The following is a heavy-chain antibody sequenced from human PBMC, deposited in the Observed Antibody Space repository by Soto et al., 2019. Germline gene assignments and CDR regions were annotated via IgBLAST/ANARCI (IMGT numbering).Heavy chain of an antibody. CDR2: IHYSGTT. D-gene: IGHD6-13*01. CDR3: AAGEASSRNLAQYYLEF. V-gene: IGHV4-59*01. Sequence: PSETLSLTCTLSVVSMRNYFWTCIRQPPGKGLEWIGYIHYSGTTSFFPSYNPSLRSRVTISEDTSKNQFSLKLLSVTTADTAVYFCAAGEASSRNLAQYYLEFWGQGTLVNVSS. J-gene: IGHJ4*02. CDR1: VVSMRNYF.